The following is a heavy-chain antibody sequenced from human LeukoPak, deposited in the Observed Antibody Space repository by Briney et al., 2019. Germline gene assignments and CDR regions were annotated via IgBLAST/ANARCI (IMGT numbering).Heavy chain of an antibody. Sequence: PGGSLRLSCVASGFIFRDYWMRWVRQAPGKGLEWVATINQNGGVKYYLDAVKGRFTISRGNAKTSLFLQMDSLRIDDTAMYYCTRTVNSASDFWGQGTLVPVSS. D-gene: IGHD4-23*01. CDR3: TRTVNSASDF. CDR2: INQNGGVK. J-gene: IGHJ4*02. CDR1: GFIFRDYW. V-gene: IGHV3-7*03.